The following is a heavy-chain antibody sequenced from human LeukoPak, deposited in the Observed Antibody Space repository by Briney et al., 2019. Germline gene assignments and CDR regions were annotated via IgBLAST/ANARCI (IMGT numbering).Heavy chain of an antibody. CDR1: GGSISSYY. J-gene: IGHJ4*02. V-gene: IGHV4-4*07. CDR2: IYTSGST. D-gene: IGHD6-6*01. Sequence: PSETLSLTCTDSGGSISSYYWSWIRQPAGKGLEWIGRIYTSGSTNYNPSLKSRVTMSVDTSKNQISLKVNSVTAADTAVYYCARESYSSSYLFDFWGQGTLVTVSS. CDR3: ARESYSSSYLFDF.